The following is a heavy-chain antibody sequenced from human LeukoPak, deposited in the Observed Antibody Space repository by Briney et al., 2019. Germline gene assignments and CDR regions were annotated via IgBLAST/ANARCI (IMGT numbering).Heavy chain of an antibody. J-gene: IGHJ4*02. CDR1: GYTLTELS. Sequence: ASVKVSCKVSGYTLTELSMHWVRQAPGKGLEWMGGLDPEDGERIYAQKFQGRVTMTEDTSTDTAYMELSSLRSEDTAVYYCARALRYGDYVHQVDYWGQGTLVTVSS. CDR2: LDPEDGER. D-gene: IGHD4-17*01. V-gene: IGHV1-24*01. CDR3: ARALRYGDYVHQVDY.